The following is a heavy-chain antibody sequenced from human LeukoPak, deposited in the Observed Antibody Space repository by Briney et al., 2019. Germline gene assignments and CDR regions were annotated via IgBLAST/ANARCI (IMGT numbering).Heavy chain of an antibody. CDR3: ARTIATGHFQH. V-gene: IGHV3-21*01. J-gene: IGHJ1*01. D-gene: IGHD3-9*01. CDR1: RDTFRRYS. Sequence: GGSLRLSCAASRDTFRRYSMNWGRQAQGKGLEWGSSISSSSSYIYYADSVNALFTIYTDNAKNSLYLQMNSLRAEDTAVYYCARTIATGHFQHWGQGTLVTVSS. CDR2: ISSSSSYI.